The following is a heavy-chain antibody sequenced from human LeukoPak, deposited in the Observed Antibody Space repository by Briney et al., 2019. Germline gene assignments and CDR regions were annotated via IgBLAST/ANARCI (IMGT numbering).Heavy chain of an antibody. CDR1: AFTFSSYD. Sequence: GGSLRLSCVASAFTFSSYDMSWVRQAPGKGLEWVSAISGTGGSTYYADSVKGRFTISRDNSKSTLYLQMNSLRAEDTAVYYCAKDVPPYYDILTGYYLEYYFDYWGQGTLVTVSS. V-gene: IGHV3-23*01. J-gene: IGHJ4*02. CDR2: ISGTGGST. CDR3: AKDVPPYYDILTGYYLEYYFDY. D-gene: IGHD3-9*01.